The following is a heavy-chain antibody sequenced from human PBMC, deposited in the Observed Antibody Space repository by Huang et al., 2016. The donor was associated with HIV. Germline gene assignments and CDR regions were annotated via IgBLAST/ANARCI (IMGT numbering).Heavy chain of an antibody. Sequence: EVQLVESGGGLVQPGGSLRLSCAASGFTFSSYWRHWVRQAPGKGLVWRSSINKDGGITTYADSVKGRITISRDNARNTMYLQMTTLSAGDTAVYYCARHRSSGGVEEAFDIWGPGTLVTVAS. CDR3: ARHRSSGGVEEAFDI. J-gene: IGHJ3*02. CDR2: INKDGGIT. D-gene: IGHD2-8*02. V-gene: IGHV3-74*03. CDR1: GFTFSSYW.